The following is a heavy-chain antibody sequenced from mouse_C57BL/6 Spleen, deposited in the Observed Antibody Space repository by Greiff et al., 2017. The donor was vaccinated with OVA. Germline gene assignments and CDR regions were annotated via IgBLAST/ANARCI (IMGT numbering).Heavy chain of an antibody. CDR3: ARGDNYGSSYGYYAMDY. CDR2: IDPSDSET. J-gene: IGHJ4*01. CDR1: GYTFTSYW. Sequence: QVQLQQPGAELVRPGSSVKLSCKASGYTFTSYWMHRVKQRPIQGLEWIGNIDPSDSETHYNQKFKDKATLTVDKSSSTAYMQLSSRTSEDSAVYYCARGDNYGSSYGYYAMDYWGQGTSVTVSS. D-gene: IGHD1-1*01. V-gene: IGHV1-52*01.